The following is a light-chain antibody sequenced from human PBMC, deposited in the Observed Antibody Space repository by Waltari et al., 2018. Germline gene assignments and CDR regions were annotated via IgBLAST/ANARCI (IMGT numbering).Light chain of an antibody. CDR3: QQYYDSPPGT. V-gene: IGKV1-NL1*01. J-gene: IGKJ2*02. Sequence: DIQMTQSPSSLSASVGDRDTITCRASQGISDSLAWYQQKPGKAPNLLIYAASKLESGVPFRFSGSGSGADYTLTINSLRPEDVATYYCQQYYDSPPGTFGQGTRLEIK. CDR1: QGISDS. CDR2: AAS.